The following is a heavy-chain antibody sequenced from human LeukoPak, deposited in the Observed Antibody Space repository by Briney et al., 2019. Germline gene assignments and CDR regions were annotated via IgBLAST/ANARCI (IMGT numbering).Heavy chain of an antibody. V-gene: IGHV4-34*01. J-gene: IGHJ3*02. CDR3: ARELGIKGAFDI. Sequence: PSETLSLTCTVSGGSISSYYWSWIRQPPGKGLEWIGEISHRGSTHYNPSLKSRVTISVDTSKNQFSLKLSSVTAADTAVYYCARELGIKGAFDIWGQGTMVTVSS. CDR2: ISHRGST. CDR1: GGSISSYY. D-gene: IGHD7-27*01.